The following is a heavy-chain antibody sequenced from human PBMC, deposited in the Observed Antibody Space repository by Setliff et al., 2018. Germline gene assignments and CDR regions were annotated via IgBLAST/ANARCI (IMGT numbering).Heavy chain of an antibody. CDR3: ARDQWVRSPPLSFSYGMDV. D-gene: IGHD5-12*01. CDR1: GASINSGTYY. V-gene: IGHV4-61*02. Sequence: SETLSLTCAVSGASINSGTYYWSWIRQPAGKGLEWIGRVYINGGTNYNPSLKSRVTISLDTSKNQFSLKLTSVTAADTAVYYCARDQWVRSPPLSFSYGMDVWGQGTTVTVSS. J-gene: IGHJ6*02. CDR2: VYINGGT.